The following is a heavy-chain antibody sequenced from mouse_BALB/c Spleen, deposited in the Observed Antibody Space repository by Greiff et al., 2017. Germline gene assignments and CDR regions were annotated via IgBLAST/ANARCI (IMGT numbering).Heavy chain of an antibody. CDR2: IDPANGNT. CDR3: ARGGYGAYWYFDV. D-gene: IGHD2-2*01. V-gene: IGHV14-3*02. CDR1: GFNIKDTY. Sequence: VQLKESGAELVKPGASVKLSCTASGFNIKDTYMHWVKQRPEQGLEWIGRIDPANGNTKYDPKFQGKATITADTSSNTAYLQLSSLTSEDTAVYYCARGGYGAYWYFDVWGAGTTVTVSS. J-gene: IGHJ1*01.